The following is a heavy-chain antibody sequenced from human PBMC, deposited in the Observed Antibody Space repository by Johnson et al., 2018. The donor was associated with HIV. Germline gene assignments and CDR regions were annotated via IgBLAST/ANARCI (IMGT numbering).Heavy chain of an antibody. Sequence: MQLVESGGVVVQPGGSLRLSCAASGFTFSSYAMSWVRQAPGKGLEWVSAISGSGGSTHYADSVKGRFTISRDNSKSTLYLQMNSLRAEDTAIYYCARGRARAFDILGQGTMVTVSS. CDR1: GFTFSSYA. J-gene: IGHJ3*02. D-gene: IGHD5-12*01. V-gene: IGHV3-23*04. CDR3: ARGRARAFDI. CDR2: ISGSGGST.